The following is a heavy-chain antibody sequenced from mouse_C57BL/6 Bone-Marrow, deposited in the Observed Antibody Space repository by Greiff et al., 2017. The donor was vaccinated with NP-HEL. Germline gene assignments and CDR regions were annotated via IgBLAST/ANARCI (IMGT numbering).Heavy chain of an antibody. CDR3: ARSAYYSNSWFAY. CDR1: GYTFTSYG. D-gene: IGHD2-5*01. Sequence: VQLQESGAELARPGASVKLSCKASGYTFTSYGISWVKQRTGQGLEWIGEIYPRSGNTYYNEKFKGKATLTADKSSSTAYMELRSLTSEDSAVYFCARSAYYSNSWFAYWGQGTLVTVSA. CDR2: IYPRSGNT. V-gene: IGHV1-81*01. J-gene: IGHJ3*01.